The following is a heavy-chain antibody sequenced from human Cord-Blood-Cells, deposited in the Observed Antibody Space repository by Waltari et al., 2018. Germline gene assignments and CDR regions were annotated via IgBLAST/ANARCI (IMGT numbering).Heavy chain of an antibody. CDR1: GYTLTSHD. D-gene: IGHD6-13*01. CDR2: MNPNSGNT. Sequence: QVQLVQSGAEVRKPGASVKVSCTASGYTLTSHDNNWVRLATGQGLEWMGWMNPNSGNTGYAQKFQGRVTITRNTSISTAYMELSSLRSEDTAVYYCAREQQLGMGAFDIWGQGTMVTVSS. CDR3: AREQQLGMGAFDI. V-gene: IGHV1-8*03. J-gene: IGHJ3*02.